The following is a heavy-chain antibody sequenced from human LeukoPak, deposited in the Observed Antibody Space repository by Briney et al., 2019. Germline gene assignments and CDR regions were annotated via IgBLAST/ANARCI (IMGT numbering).Heavy chain of an antibody. CDR3: AREVWGPEY. CDR1: GFTFTKYW. J-gene: IGHJ4*02. V-gene: IGHV3-7*01. CDR2: IKQDGSDK. D-gene: IGHD1-14*01. Sequence: GDSLRLSCAASGFTFTKYWMTWVRQAPGKGLEWVGNIKQDGSDKNYMDSVKGRFTISRDNTKNSVYLQMSSLRAKDTAVYYCAREVWGPEYWGQGTPGTVSS.